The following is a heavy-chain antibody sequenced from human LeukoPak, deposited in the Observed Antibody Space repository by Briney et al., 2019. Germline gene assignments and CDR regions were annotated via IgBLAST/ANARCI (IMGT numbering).Heavy chain of an antibody. J-gene: IGHJ4*02. CDR3: ARDHSLDY. CDR1: GFTVTSNY. Sequence: PGGSLRLSCAASGFTVTSNYMSWVRQAPGMGLEWVSVLYSGGSTFYADSVKGRFTISRHNSKNTVYLQMNSLRTEDTAVYYCARDHSLDYWGQGTLVTVSS. D-gene: IGHD6-13*01. V-gene: IGHV3-53*04. CDR2: LYSGGST.